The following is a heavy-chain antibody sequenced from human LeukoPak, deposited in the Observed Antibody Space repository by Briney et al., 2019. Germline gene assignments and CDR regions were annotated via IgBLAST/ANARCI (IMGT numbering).Heavy chain of an antibody. J-gene: IGHJ4*02. CDR2: ISWNSGSI. V-gene: IGHV3-9*01. Sequence: GGSLRLSCAASGFIFDDYAIHWVRQAPGKGLEWVSGISWNSGSIGYADSVKGRFTISRDNAKNSLYLQMNSLRAEDTALYYCAKGPIAVGDHYFDYWGQGALVTVSS. CDR3: AKGPIAVGDHYFDY. CDR1: GFIFDDYA. D-gene: IGHD6-19*01.